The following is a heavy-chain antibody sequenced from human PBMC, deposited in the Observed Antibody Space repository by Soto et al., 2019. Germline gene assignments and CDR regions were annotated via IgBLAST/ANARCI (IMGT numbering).Heavy chain of an antibody. CDR2: ISSSSSYI. CDR1: GFTFSSYS. V-gene: IGHV3-21*04. Sequence: GGSLRLSCAASGFTFSSYSMNWVRQAPGKGLEWVSSISSSSSYIYYADSVKGRFTISRDNSKNTLYLQMNSLRAEDTAVYYCAKGYCSGGSCYSHYWGQGTLVTVSS. CDR3: AKGYCSGGSCYSHY. J-gene: IGHJ4*02. D-gene: IGHD2-15*01.